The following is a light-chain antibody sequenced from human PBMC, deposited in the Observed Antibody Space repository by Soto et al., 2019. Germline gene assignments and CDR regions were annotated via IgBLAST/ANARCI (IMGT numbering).Light chain of an antibody. V-gene: IGKV1-39*01. CDR3: QQFNNYPLT. J-gene: IGKJ4*01. CDR1: QSISSY. Sequence: DIQVTQSPSSLSASVGDRVTITCRASQSISSYLNWYQQKPGKAPKLLIYAASSLQSGVPSRFSGSGSGTDFTLTISSLQPEDFATYYCQQFNNYPLTFGGGTKVDIK. CDR2: AAS.